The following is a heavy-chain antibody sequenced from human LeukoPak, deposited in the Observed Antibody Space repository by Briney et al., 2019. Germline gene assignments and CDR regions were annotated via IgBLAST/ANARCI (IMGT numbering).Heavy chain of an antibody. D-gene: IGHD6-13*01. V-gene: IGHV4-59*08. J-gene: IGHJ4*02. CDR2: IYYSGST. Sequence: SETLSLTCTVSGGSISSYYWSWIRQPPGKGLEWIGYIYYSGSTNYNPSLKSRVTISVDTSKNQFSLKLSSVTAADTAVYYCARSGSSSSPPFDYWGQGTLVTVSS. CDR3: ARSGSSSSPPFDY. CDR1: GGSISSYY.